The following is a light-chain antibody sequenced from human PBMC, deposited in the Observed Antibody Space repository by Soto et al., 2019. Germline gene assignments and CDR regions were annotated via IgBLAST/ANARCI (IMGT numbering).Light chain of an antibody. CDR3: SSYAGSNYWV. J-gene: IGLJ3*02. Sequence: QSALTQPPSASGAPGQSVTISCTGTSSDVGVFNYVSWYQHHPGKAPKLMIYEVSKRPSGVPDRFSGSKSGNTASLTVSGLQAEDEADYYCSSYAGSNYWVFGGGTKLTVL. CDR2: EVS. V-gene: IGLV2-8*01. CDR1: SSDVGVFNY.